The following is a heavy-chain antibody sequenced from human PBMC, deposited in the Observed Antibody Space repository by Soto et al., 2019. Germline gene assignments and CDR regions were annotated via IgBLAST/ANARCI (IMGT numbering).Heavy chain of an antibody. V-gene: IGHV1-18*01. CDR3: ARDRVWSVDYYGMDV. CDR2: ISAYNGNT. D-gene: IGHD2-8*02. J-gene: IGHJ6*02. CDR1: CDTFTSYG. Sequence: KCSCGDSCDTFTSYGISWGRQAPGQVLEGMGWISAYNGNTNYAQKLQGRVTMTTATSTSTAYMELRRLRSDDTAVYYCARDRVWSVDYYGMDVWGQGTTVTVSS.